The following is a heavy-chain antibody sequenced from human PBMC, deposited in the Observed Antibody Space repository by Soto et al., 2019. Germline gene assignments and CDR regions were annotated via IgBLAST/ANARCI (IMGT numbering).Heavy chain of an antibody. CDR3: ARDMEKITGTTKNYYYYMDV. CDR2: IYYSGST. Sequence: PSETLSLTCTVSGGSISSGGYYWSWIRQHPGKGLEWIGYIYYSGSTYYNPSLKSRVTISVDTSKNQFSLKLSSVTAADTAVYYCARDMEKITGTTKNYYYYMDVWGKGTTVTVSS. D-gene: IGHD1-7*01. J-gene: IGHJ6*03. V-gene: IGHV4-31*03. CDR1: GGSISSGGYY.